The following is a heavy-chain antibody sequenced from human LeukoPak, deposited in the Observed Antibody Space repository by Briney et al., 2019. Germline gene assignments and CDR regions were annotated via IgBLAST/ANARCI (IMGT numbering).Heavy chain of an antibody. Sequence: TGGSLRLSCAASGFTFSSYGMHWVRQAPGKGLEWVANIKQDGSEKYYVDSVKGRFTISRDNAKNSLYLQMNSLRAEDTAVYYCARDAPGIAAAGTVDYWGQGTLVTVSS. J-gene: IGHJ4*02. D-gene: IGHD6-13*01. CDR1: GFTFSSYG. CDR3: ARDAPGIAAAGTVDY. V-gene: IGHV3-7*01. CDR2: IKQDGSEK.